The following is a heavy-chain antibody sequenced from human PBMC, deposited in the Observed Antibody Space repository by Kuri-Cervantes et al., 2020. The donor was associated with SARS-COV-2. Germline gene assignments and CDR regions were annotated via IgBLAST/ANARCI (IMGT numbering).Heavy chain of an antibody. CDR1: GFTFSSYA. CDR2: ISGRGGST. J-gene: IGHJ6*03. D-gene: IGHD4-11*01. Sequence: GGSLRLSCAASGFTFSSYAMSWVRQAPGKGLEWVSGISGRGGSTYYADSVKGRFTISRDNSNNTLYLQMNSLRAEDTAVYYCARVRATVPNYYYYYYYMDVWGKGTTVTVSS. CDR3: ARVRATVPNYYYYYYYMDV. V-gene: IGHV3-23*01.